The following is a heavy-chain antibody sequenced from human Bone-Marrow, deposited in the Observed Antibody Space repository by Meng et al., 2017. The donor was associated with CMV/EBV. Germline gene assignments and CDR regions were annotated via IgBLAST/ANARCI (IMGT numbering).Heavy chain of an antibody. CDR3: ARAVYSSSTSCYLYAFDI. CDR2: IYYSGST. CDR1: GGSISSYY. V-gene: IGHV4-59*01. D-gene: IGHD2-2*01. J-gene: IGHJ3*02. Sequence: SETLSLTCTVSGGSISSYYWSWIRQPPGKGLEWIGYIYYSGSTNYNPSLKSRVTISVDTSKNQLSLKMSSVTAADTAVYYCARAVYSSSTSCYLYAFDIWGQGTMVTVSS.